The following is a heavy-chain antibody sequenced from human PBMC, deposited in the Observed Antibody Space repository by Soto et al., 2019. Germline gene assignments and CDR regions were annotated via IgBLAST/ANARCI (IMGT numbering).Heavy chain of an antibody. CDR1: GFTFYDYA. V-gene: IGHV3-9*01. CDR3: AKDYYCSSTSCYRYLRYYYGMDV. J-gene: IGHJ6*02. CDR2: ISWNSGSI. Sequence: SLRLSCAASGFTFYDYAMHCFRQSPCKCLEWVSGISWNSGSIGYADSVKGRFTISRDNAKNSLYLQMNSLRAEDTALYYCAKDYYCSSTSCYRYLRYYYGMDVWGQGTTVTVS. D-gene: IGHD2-2*02.